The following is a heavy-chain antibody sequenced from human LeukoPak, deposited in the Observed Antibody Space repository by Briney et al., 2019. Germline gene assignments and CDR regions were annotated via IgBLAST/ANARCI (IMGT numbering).Heavy chain of an antibody. CDR2: IYYSGST. V-gene: IGHV4-59*01. CDR1: GGSISSYY. Sequence: PSETLSLTCTVSGGSISSYYWSWIRQPPGKGLGWIGYIYYSGSTNYNPSLKSRVTISVDTSKNQFSLKLSSVTAADTAVYYCARDTYYYDSSAGFDYWGQGTLVTVSS. J-gene: IGHJ4*02. D-gene: IGHD3-22*01. CDR3: ARDTYYYDSSAGFDY.